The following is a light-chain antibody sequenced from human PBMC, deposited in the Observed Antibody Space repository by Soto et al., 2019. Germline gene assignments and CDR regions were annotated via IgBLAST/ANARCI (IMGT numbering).Light chain of an antibody. CDR2: DVS. Sequence: QSALTQPASVSGSPGQSITISCTGTSSDVGAYTYVSWYQQHPGKAPKLMIYDVSIRPSGVSNRFSGSKSGNMASLTISGLQAEDEADYYCSSHTASSTRVFGGGTKVTVL. CDR1: SSDVGAYTY. J-gene: IGLJ3*02. CDR3: SSHTASSTRV. V-gene: IGLV2-14*03.